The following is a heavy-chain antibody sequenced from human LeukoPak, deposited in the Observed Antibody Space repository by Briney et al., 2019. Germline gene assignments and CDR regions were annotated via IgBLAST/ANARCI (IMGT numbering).Heavy chain of an antibody. CDR1: GGSISSGGYY. CDR2: IYYSGST. J-gene: IGHJ6*03. CDR3: ARAPLEWLSAAGYYYYYYMDV. D-gene: IGHD3-3*01. Sequence: PSETLSLTCTVSGGSISSGGYYWSWIRQHPGKGLEWIGYIYYSGSTYYNPSLKSRVTISVDTSKNQFSLKLSSVTAADTAVYYCARAPLEWLSAAGYYYYYYMDVWGKGTTVTVSS. V-gene: IGHV4-31*03.